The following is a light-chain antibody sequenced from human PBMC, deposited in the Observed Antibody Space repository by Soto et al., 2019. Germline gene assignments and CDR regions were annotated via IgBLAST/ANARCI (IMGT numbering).Light chain of an antibody. Sequence: SPATLSSFPGDRVTLSCRASQYINTRLAWYQHRPGQAPRLLIYQTSNRATGIPDRFSGSGSGTDFTLTISRLEPEDFAVYYCQQYGSSPTFGQGTKVDI. J-gene: IGKJ1*01. CDR1: QYINTR. V-gene: IGKV3-20*01. CDR3: QQYGSSPT. CDR2: QTS.